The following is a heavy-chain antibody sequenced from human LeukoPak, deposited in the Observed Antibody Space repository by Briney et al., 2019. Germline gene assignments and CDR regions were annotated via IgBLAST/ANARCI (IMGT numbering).Heavy chain of an antibody. D-gene: IGHD2-2*01. CDR1: LLTYSLCA. Sequence: GGSLRLFYGVSLLTYSLCAMLCARQAPGKGLEWVSAISGSGGSTYYADSVKGRFTISRDNSKNTLCLQMNSLRADDTAVYYCANCCRSTRTTWTWGQRTLVTVSS. CDR3: ANCCRSTRTTWT. CDR2: ISGSGGST. J-gene: IGHJ4*02. V-gene: IGHV3-23*01.